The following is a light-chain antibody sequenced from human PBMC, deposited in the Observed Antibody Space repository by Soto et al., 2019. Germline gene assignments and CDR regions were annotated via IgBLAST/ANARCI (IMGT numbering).Light chain of an antibody. CDR3: QQCGSSPPIT. J-gene: IGKJ5*01. CDR1: QDIGHF. V-gene: IGKV1-27*01. Sequence: DIQMTQSPSSLSASVGDRVTFTCRASQDIGHFLAWYQQRPGKVPKLLIYYATNLQLGVSSRFSGSGSGTDFTLTISRLEPEDFAVYYCQQCGSSPPITFGQGTRLEIK. CDR2: YAT.